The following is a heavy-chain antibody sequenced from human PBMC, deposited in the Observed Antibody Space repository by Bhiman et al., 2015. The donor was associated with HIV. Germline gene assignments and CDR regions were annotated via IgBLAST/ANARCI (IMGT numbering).Heavy chain of an antibody. Sequence: QVQLVESGGGVVRPGGSLRLSCAASRFTFSSYGMHWVRQAPGKGLEWVAFIRYDGTNRYYADSVKGRFTISRDNSNNTLFLQMNSLRAEDTAVYSCAKDQGSRNWARDDAFDIWGQGTMVTVSS. J-gene: IGHJ3*02. CDR1: RFTFSSYG. CDR2: IRYDGTNR. CDR3: AKDQGSRNWARDDAFDI. D-gene: IGHD7-27*01. V-gene: IGHV3-30*02.